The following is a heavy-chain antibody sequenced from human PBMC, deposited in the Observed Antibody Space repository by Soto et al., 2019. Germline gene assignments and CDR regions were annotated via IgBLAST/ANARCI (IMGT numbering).Heavy chain of an antibody. D-gene: IGHD4-4*01. CDR3: ARVYSNYRYYFDY. Sequence: QVQLVQSGAEVKKPGSSVKVSCKASGGTFSSYAISWVRQAPGQGLEWMGGIIPIFGTANYAQKVQGRVKITADESTSTAYMELSSLRSEDTAVYYCARVYSNYRYYFDYWGQGTLVTVSS. CDR1: GGTFSSYA. J-gene: IGHJ4*02. V-gene: IGHV1-69*01. CDR2: IIPIFGTA.